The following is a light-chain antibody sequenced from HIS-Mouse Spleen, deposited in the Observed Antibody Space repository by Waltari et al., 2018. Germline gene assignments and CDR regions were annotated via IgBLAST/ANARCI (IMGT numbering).Light chain of an antibody. V-gene: IGLV3-25*03. CDR2: KDS. CDR1: ALPKQY. Sequence: SYELTQPPSVSVSPGQTARITCSGDALPKQYAYWYQQKPGQAPVLGIYKDSERPSGIPERFSGSSSGKTVTLTISGVQAEDEADYYCQSADSSGTYVFGGGTKLTVL. CDR3: QSADSSGTYV. J-gene: IGLJ2*01.